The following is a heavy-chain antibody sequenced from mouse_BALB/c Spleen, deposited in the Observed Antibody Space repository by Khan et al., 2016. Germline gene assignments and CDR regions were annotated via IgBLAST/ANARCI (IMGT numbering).Heavy chain of an antibody. V-gene: IGHV1-7*01. CDR2: INPSTGYT. J-gene: IGHJ3*01. D-gene: IGHD1-1*01. CDR1: GYTFTSYW. CDR3: ASYGSSYPWFAY. Sequence: QVQLQQSGAELAKPGASVKMSCKASGYTFTSYWMHWVKQRPGQGLEWIGYINPSTGYTEYNQKFKDKATLTADKSSSTAYMQLSSLTSEDSAVYYSASYGSSYPWFAYWGQGTLVTVSA.